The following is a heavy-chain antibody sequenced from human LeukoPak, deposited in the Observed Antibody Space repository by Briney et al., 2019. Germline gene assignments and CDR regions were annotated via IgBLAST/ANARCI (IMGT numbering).Heavy chain of an antibody. CDR1: GGTFSSYA. CDR2: IIPIFGTA. J-gene: IGHJ6*03. V-gene: IGHV1-69*13. D-gene: IGHD3-3*01. CDR3: ARERPGDGVVIPYYYMDV. Sequence: ASVKVSCKASGGTFSSYAISWVRQAPGQGLEWMGGIIPIFGTANYAQKFQGRVTITADESTSTAYMELSSLRSEDTAVYYCARERPGDGVVIPYYYMDVWGKGTTVTVSS.